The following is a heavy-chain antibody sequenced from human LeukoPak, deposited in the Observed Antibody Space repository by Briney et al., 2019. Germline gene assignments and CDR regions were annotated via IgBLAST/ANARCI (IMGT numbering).Heavy chain of an antibody. Sequence: GGSLRLSCAGSGFTFSSYTMNWVRQAPGKGLEWVSKISSSSNTLYYVDSVKGRFTISRDNAKDSLDLQMNNLRAEDTAVYYCAISYSSYAYFDYWGQGTLVTVSS. D-gene: IGHD4-11*01. J-gene: IGHJ4*02. V-gene: IGHV3-48*01. CDR3: AISYSSYAYFDY. CDR2: ISSSSNTL. CDR1: GFTFSSYT.